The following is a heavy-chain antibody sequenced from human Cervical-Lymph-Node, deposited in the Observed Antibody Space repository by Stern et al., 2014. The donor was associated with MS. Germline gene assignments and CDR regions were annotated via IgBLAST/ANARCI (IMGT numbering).Heavy chain of an antibody. CDR1: GGSITSESYF. V-gene: IGHV4-61*02. CDR3: AREGSGTYSSFDS. CDR2: IYMSGST. Sequence: QLQLQESGPGLVKPSQTLSLTCSVSGGSITSESYFWSWLRQPAGKGLEYIARIYMSGSTDYNPSLESRATISLDTSKNHFPRTLGSVTAADTAVYYCAREGSGTYSSFDSWGQGSLVTVSS. D-gene: IGHD1-26*01. J-gene: IGHJ4*02.